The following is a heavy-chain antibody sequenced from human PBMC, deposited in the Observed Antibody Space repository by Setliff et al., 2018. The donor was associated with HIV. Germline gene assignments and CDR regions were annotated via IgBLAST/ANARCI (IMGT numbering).Heavy chain of an antibody. V-gene: IGHV1-3*01. D-gene: IGHD4-17*01. CDR1: GYTFTGYY. Sequence: GASVKVSCKASGYTFTGYYMHWVRQAPGQGLEWMGWLNAGNGNTKYSQKFQGRVTITRDTSASTASMELSSLKSEDTAVYYCASAASQTGYGDYDSPRIYYYYYMDVWGKGTTVTVSS. CDR3: ASAASQTGYGDYDSPRIYYYYYMDV. J-gene: IGHJ6*03. CDR2: LNAGNGNT.